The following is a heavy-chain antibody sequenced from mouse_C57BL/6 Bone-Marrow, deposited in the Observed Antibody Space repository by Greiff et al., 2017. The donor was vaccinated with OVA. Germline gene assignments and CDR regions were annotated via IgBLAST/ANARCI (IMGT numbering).Heavy chain of an antibody. D-gene: IGHD1-1*01. CDR1: GYSITSGYD. CDR2: ISYSGST. CDR3: ERVGDYYGSSYGWYFDV. Sequence: EVKLQESGPGMVKPSQSLSLTCTVTGYSITSGYDWHWIRHFPGNKLEWMGYISYSGSTNYNPSLKSRISITHDTSKNHFFLKLNSVTTEDTATYYCERVGDYYGSSYGWYFDVWGTGTTVTVSS. J-gene: IGHJ1*03. V-gene: IGHV3-1*01.